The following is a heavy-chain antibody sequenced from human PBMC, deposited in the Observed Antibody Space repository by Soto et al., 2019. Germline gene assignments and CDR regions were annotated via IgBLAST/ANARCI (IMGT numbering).Heavy chain of an antibody. CDR2: ISSSSSTL. Sequence: EVQLVESGGGLVQPGGSLRLSCAASGFTFSSYSMNWVRQAPGKGLEWVSYISSSSSTLYYADSVKGRFTISRDNAKNSLYLQMNSLRAEDTAVYYCARLSIAAGDNWFDPWGQGTLVTVSS. V-gene: IGHV3-48*01. CDR1: GFTFSSYS. D-gene: IGHD6-13*01. CDR3: ARLSIAAGDNWFDP. J-gene: IGHJ5*02.